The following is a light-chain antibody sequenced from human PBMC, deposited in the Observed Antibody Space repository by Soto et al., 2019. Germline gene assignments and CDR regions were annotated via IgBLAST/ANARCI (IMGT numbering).Light chain of an antibody. CDR1: SSNIGSNT. V-gene: IGLV1-44*01. J-gene: IGLJ2*01. Sequence: QSVLTQPPSASGTPGQGVTISCSGSSSNIGSNTVNWYQQLPGTAPKLLICSNNQRPSGVPDRFSGSKSGTSASLAISGLQSEDEADYYCAAWDDSLNGVVFGGGTKVTVL. CDR3: AAWDDSLNGVV. CDR2: SNN.